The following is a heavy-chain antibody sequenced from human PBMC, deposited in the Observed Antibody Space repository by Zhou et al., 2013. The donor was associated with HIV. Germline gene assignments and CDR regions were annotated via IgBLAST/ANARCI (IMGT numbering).Heavy chain of an antibody. V-gene: IGHV1-3*01. Sequence: QVQLVQSGAEVKKPGASVKVSCKTTGYTFNRYDVSWVRQAPGQRLEWMGWINAGNGNTKYSQKFQGRVTITRDTSASTAYMELSSLRSEDTAVYYCARTQYYYDSSGYYSWGQGTLVTVSS. D-gene: IGHD3-22*01. J-gene: IGHJ4*02. CDR2: INAGNGNT. CDR3: ARTQYYYDSSGYYS. CDR1: GYTFNRYD.